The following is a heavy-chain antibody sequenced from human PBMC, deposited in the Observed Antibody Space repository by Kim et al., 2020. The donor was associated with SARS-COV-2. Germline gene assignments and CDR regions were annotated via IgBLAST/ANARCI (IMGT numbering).Heavy chain of an antibody. D-gene: IGHD6-13*01. V-gene: IGHV3-48*03. CDR3: ARGAAAGVY. CDR2: STI. J-gene: IGHJ4*02. Sequence: STIYYADSVKGRFTISRDNAKNSLYLQMNSLRAEDTAVYYCARGAAAGVYWGQGTLVTVSS.